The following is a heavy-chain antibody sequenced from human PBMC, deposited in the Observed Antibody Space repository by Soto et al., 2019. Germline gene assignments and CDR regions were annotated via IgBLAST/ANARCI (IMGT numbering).Heavy chain of an antibody. CDR1: GFTFSSYG. J-gene: IGHJ4*02. CDR2: ISYDGSNK. V-gene: IGHV3-30*18. Sequence: QVKLVESGGGVVQPGRSLRLSCAASGFTFSSYGMHWVRQAPGKGLEWVAVISYDGSNKYYADSVKGRFTISRDTSKNTLYLQMNSLRAEDTAVYYCAKDGRDGYNYPAFDYWGQGTLVTVSS. D-gene: IGHD5-12*01. CDR3: AKDGRDGYNYPAFDY.